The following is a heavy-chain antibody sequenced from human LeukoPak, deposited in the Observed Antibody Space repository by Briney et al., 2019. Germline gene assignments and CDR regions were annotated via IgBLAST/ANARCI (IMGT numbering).Heavy chain of an antibody. CDR1: GFTFSDYA. Sequence: GGSLRLSCSASGFTFSDYAMHWVRQSPGEGLESVAGISSNGGSTYYADSVKGRFTISRDNSKNTLYLQMSSLRAEDTAVYYYVKAGCSSTSCYGNCWGQGTLVTVSS. D-gene: IGHD2-2*01. CDR3: VKAGCSSTSCYGNC. J-gene: IGHJ4*02. CDR2: ISSNGGST. V-gene: IGHV3-64D*09.